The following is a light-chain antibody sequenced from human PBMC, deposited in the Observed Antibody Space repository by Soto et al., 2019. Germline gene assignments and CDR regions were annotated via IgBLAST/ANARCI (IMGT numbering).Light chain of an antibody. CDR1: NSDGGGYNY. Sequence: SVLAPPAPLSGSPGQSITIPCPGKNSDGGGYNYVSWYQQHPGKAPKLMIYDVSNRPSGVSNRFSGSKSGNTASLTISGLQAEDEADYYCSSYTSSSTLGGVFGTGTKVTVL. CDR3: SSYTSSSTLGGV. J-gene: IGLJ1*01. V-gene: IGLV2-14*01. CDR2: DVS.